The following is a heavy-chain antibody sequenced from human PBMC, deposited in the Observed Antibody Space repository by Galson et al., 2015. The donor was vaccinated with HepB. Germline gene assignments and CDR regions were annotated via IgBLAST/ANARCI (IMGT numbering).Heavy chain of an antibody. CDR1: GYTFTSYY. J-gene: IGHJ4*02. D-gene: IGHD2-21*02. V-gene: IGHV1-46*03. CDR3: ARDRVPVRRGGDEYYFDY. Sequence: SVKVSCKASGYTFTSYYMHWVRQAPGQGLEWMGIINPSGGSTSYAQKFQGRVTMTRDTSTSTVYMELSSLRSEDTAVYYCARDRVPVRRGGDEYYFDYWGQGTLVTVSS. CDR2: INPSGGST.